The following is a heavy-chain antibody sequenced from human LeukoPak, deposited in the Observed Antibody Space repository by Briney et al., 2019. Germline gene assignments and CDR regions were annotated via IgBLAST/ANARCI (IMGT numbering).Heavy chain of an antibody. J-gene: IGHJ4*02. CDR2: MFHSGST. Sequence: SETLSLTCTVSGYSITRGYFWGWIRQSPGKGLEWIASMFHSGSTYYNPSLKSRVTISVDTSKNQFSLKLSSVTAADTAVYYCARRRSYDSSGYYPRLDYWGQGTLVTVSS. D-gene: IGHD3-22*01. CDR1: GYSITRGYF. V-gene: IGHV4-38-2*02. CDR3: ARRRSYDSSGYYPRLDY.